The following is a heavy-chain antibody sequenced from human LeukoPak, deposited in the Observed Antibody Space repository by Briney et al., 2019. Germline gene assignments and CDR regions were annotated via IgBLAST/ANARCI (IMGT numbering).Heavy chain of an antibody. CDR1: GFSFSRFG. CDR3: AKTAPRSIQVWDY. V-gene: IGHV3-30*02. Sequence: GGSLRLSCEASGFSFSRFGMHWVRQAPGKGLEWVAFIRYDGSNRYYADSVKGRFTLSRDNSKNTLYLQMNSLRTEDTAVYYCAKTAPRSIQVWDYWGQGTLVTVSS. CDR2: IRYDGSNR. D-gene: IGHD5-18*01. J-gene: IGHJ4*02.